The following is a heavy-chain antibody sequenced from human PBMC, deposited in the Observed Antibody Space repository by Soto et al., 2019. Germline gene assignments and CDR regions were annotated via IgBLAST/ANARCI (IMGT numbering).Heavy chain of an antibody. CDR2: IIPIFGTA. J-gene: IGHJ4*02. Sequence: ASVKVSCKASGGTFSSYAISWVRQAPGQGLEWMGGIIPIFGTANYAQKFQGRVTITADESTSTAYMELSSLRSEDTAVYYCATREYTVDTAMVEYYFDYWGQGTLVTVPQ. V-gene: IGHV1-69*13. CDR1: GGTFSSYA. CDR3: ATREYTVDTAMVEYYFDY. D-gene: IGHD5-18*01.